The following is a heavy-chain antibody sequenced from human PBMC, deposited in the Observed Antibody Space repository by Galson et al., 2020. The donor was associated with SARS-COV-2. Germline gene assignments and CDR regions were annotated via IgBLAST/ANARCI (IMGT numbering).Heavy chain of an antibody. D-gene: IGHD1-26*01. J-gene: IGHJ6*02. CDR2: ISAYNGNT. CDR1: GYTFTSYG. CDR3: AGDSGIVGARVDPVGYYYFYGRDV. Sequence: ASVKVSCKASGYTFTSYGISWVRQAPGQGLEWMGWISAYNGNTNYAQKLQGRVTMTTDTSTSTAYMELRSLRSDDTAVSYCAGDSGIVGARVDPVGYYYFYGRDVWGQGTTVTVSS. V-gene: IGHV1-18*04.